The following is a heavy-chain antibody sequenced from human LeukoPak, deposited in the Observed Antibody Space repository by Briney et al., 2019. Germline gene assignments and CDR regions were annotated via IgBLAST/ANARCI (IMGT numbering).Heavy chain of an antibody. V-gene: IGHV4-59*01. CDR1: GGSINRYF. Sequence: SETLSLTCNVSGGSINRYFWRWIRQPPGKGLEWIGYIYHSGSTKYNPSLMSRVTMSIDTSKNQFSLNLSSVTAADTAVYYCARERHDLWSAYHFDSWGLGTLVIVSS. J-gene: IGHJ4*02. CDR2: IYHSGST. CDR3: ARERHDLWSAYHFDS. D-gene: IGHD3-3*01.